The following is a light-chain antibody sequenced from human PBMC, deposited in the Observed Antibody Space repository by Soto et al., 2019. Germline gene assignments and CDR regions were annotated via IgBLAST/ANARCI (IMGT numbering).Light chain of an antibody. CDR2: GVS. Sequence: EIVLTQSPGTLSLSPGERATLSCRAGQSVRSTYLAWYQQKPGQAPRLLIYGVSTRATGIPDRFSGSGSGTDFSLTISRLEPEDFAVYYCQQYGSLPFTFGPGTKVDIK. J-gene: IGKJ3*01. CDR3: QQYGSLPFT. V-gene: IGKV3-20*01. CDR1: QSVRSTY.